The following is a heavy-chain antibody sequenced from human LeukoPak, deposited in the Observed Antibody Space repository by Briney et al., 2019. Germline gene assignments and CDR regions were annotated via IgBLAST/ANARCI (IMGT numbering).Heavy chain of an antibody. CDR2: ISGSGDTT. CDR3: AKGTSSSCYSAPNY. CDR1: GSTSNNYG. V-gene: IGHV3-23*01. Sequence: PGGSLRLSCAVSGSTSNNYGMSWVRQAPGKGLEWVSGISGSGDTTLYADSVKGRFTISRDNSKNTLSLQLNSLRAEDTAVYYCAKGTSSSCYSAPNYWGQGTLVTVSS. J-gene: IGHJ4*02. D-gene: IGHD2-15*01.